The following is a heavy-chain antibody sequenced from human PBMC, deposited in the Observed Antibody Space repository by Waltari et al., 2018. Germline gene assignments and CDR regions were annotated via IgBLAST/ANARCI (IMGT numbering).Heavy chain of an antibody. D-gene: IGHD3-16*01. Sequence: QVQLQESGPGLVKPSQTLSLTCPVSGGSISRGDYSWSWSRQPPGKGLEWIGYIYYSGSTYYNPSLKSRVTISVDTSKNQFSLKLSSVTAADTAVYYCASGGSSSYAFDIWGQGTMVTVSS. V-gene: IGHV4-30-4*08. CDR1: GGSISRGDYS. CDR2: IYYSGST. J-gene: IGHJ3*02. CDR3: ASGGSSSYAFDI.